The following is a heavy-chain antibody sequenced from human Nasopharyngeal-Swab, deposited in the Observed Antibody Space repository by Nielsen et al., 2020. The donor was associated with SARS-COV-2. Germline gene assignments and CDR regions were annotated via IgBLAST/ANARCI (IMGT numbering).Heavy chain of an antibody. CDR3: ARDVWGPDY. V-gene: IGHV3-7*03. D-gene: IGHD3-16*01. CDR2: IKHDGSAK. J-gene: IGHJ4*02. CDR1: GFTFSSYW. Sequence: GESLKISCAASGFTFSSYWMTWVRQAPGKGLEWVANIKHDGSAKYYVDSVKGRFTISRDNAKRSVYLQMHSLRAEDTAVYYCARDVWGPDYWGQGILVTVSS.